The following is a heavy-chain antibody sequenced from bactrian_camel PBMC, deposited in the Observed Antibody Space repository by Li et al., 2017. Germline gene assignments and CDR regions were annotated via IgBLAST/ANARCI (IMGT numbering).Heavy chain of an antibody. CDR1: GGTYISYC. CDR3: AADRLGYGGGMCYPTYWFNW. CDR2: VYTARGST. D-gene: IGHD7*01. J-gene: IGHJ4*01. Sequence: HVQLVESGGGSALAGGSLRLSCTLSGGTYISYCVAWFRQAPGKERGGDAAVYTARGSTYYVDTVKGRFAISQDNAKNTMYLQMNSLKPEDTAMYICAADRLGYGGGMCYPTYWFNWRGQGTQV. V-gene: IGHV3S1*01.